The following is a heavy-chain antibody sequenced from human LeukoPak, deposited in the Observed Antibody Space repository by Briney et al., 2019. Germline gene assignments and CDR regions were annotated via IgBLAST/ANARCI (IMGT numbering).Heavy chain of an antibody. J-gene: IGHJ6*03. CDR2: INHNSGGT. V-gene: IGHV1-2*02. CDR1: GYTFTAHY. D-gene: IGHD4-17*01. Sequence: ASVKDSCKASGYTFTAHYLHWVRQAPGQGLEWMAWINHNSGGTKYAEKFQGRVTVTRDTSTSTAYMELSRLRSDDTAVYYCARGTDYGDYGGTWFYYYYMDVWGEGTTVTVSS. CDR3: ARGTDYGDYGGTWFYYYYMDV.